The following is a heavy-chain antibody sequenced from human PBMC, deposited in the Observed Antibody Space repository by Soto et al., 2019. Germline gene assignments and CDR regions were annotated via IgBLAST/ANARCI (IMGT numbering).Heavy chain of an antibody. J-gene: IGHJ4*02. Sequence: PGGSLRLSCAASGFTFSSYAMSWVRQAPGKGLEWVSAISGSGGSTYYADSVKGRFTISRDNSKNTLYLQMNSLRAEDTAVYYCAKNQLVHDYIWGSYRHLPSDYWGQGTLVTVSS. D-gene: IGHD3-16*02. V-gene: IGHV3-23*01. CDR2: ISGSGGST. CDR1: GFTFSSYA. CDR3: AKNQLVHDYIWGSYRHLPSDY.